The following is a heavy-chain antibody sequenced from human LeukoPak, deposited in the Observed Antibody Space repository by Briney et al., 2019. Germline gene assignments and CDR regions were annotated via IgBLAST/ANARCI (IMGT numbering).Heavy chain of an antibody. J-gene: IGHJ4*02. Sequence: PSETLSVTCAVYGGSYSRYYWTWIRQPPGKGLEWIGEINDSGRTTYNPSLKSRVTISVDRSKNQVSLRLTSVTAADTAVYHCAQGLSGSYYGDYWGQGAPVTPSS. CDR2: INDSGRT. D-gene: IGHD1-26*01. V-gene: IGHV4-34*01. CDR1: GGSYSRYY. CDR3: AQGLSGSYYGDY.